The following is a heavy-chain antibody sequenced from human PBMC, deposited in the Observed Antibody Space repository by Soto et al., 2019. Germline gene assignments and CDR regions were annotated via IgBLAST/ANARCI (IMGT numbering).Heavy chain of an antibody. CDR1: GFTFSSYA. Sequence: LRLSCAASGFTFSSYAMSWVRQAPGKGLEWVSAISGSGGSTYYADSVKGRFTISRDNSKNTLYLQMNSLRAEDTAVYYCAKISGSYSGGYYYFDYWGQGTLVTVSS. CDR3: AKISGSYSGGYYYFDY. D-gene: IGHD1-26*01. J-gene: IGHJ4*02. CDR2: ISGSGGST. V-gene: IGHV3-23*01.